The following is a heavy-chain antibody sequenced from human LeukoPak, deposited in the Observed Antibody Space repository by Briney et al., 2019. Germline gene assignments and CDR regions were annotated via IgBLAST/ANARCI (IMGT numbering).Heavy chain of an antibody. D-gene: IGHD6-13*01. CDR1: GFTFSSYS. CDR3: ARDPRSGSSYYFDY. CDR2: ISSSSSYI. J-gene: IGHJ4*02. V-gene: IGHV3-21*01. Sequence: GGSLRLSCAASGFTFSSYSMNWVRQAPGKGLEWVSSISSSSSYIYYADSVKGRFTISRDNAKNSLYLQMNSLRAEDTAVYYCARDPRSGSSYYFDYWGQGTLVTVSS.